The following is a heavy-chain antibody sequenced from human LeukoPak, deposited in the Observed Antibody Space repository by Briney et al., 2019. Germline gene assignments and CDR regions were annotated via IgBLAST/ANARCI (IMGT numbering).Heavy chain of an antibody. CDR2: ISGSGGST. CDR1: GFTFSSYA. V-gene: IGHV3-23*01. J-gene: IGHJ4*02. D-gene: IGHD6-13*01. Sequence: ASLRLSCAASGFTFSSYAMSWVRQAPGKGLEWVSAISGSGGSTYYADSVKGRFTISRDNSKNTLYLQMNSLRAEDTAVYYCAKDLSLVIAAAGTWFYWGQGTLVTVSS. CDR3: AKDLSLVIAAAGTWFY.